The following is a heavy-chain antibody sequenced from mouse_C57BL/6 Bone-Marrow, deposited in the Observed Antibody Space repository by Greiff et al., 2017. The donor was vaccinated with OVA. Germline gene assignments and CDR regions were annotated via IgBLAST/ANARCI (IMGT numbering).Heavy chain of an antibody. CDR2: ISNGGGST. Sequence: EVKVVESGGGLVQPGGSLKLSCAASGFTFSDYYMYWVRQTPEKRLEWVAYISNGGGSTYYPDTVKGRFTISRDNAKNTLYLQMSRLKSEDTAMYYCARQRLTTVVAADYAMDYWGQGTSVTVSS. V-gene: IGHV5-12*01. CDR1: GFTFSDYY. J-gene: IGHJ4*01. D-gene: IGHD1-1*01. CDR3: ARQRLTTVVAADYAMDY.